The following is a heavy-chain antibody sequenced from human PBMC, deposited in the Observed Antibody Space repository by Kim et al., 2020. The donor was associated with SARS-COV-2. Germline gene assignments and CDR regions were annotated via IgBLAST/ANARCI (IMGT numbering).Heavy chain of an antibody. CDR3: AITRVRGVIITNAFDI. CDR1: GGSFSGYY. CDR2: INHSGST. Sequence: SETLSLTCAVYGGSFSGYYWSWIRQPPGKGLEWIGEINHSGSTNYNPSLKSRVTISVDTSKNQFSLKLSSVTAADTAVYYCAITRVRGVIITNAFDIWGQGTMVTVSS. J-gene: IGHJ3*02. V-gene: IGHV4-34*01. D-gene: IGHD3-10*01.